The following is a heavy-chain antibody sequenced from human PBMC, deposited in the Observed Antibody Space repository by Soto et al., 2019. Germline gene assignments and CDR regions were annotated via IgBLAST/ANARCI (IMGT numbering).Heavy chain of an antibody. Sequence: GESLKISCKGSGYSFTSYWIGWVRQMPGKGLEWMGIIYPGDSDTRYSPSFQGQVTISADKSISTAYLQWSSLKASDTAMYYCARTYYYDSSGYYTLDYWGQGTLVTVSS. V-gene: IGHV5-51*01. CDR3: ARTYYYDSSGYYTLDY. D-gene: IGHD3-22*01. J-gene: IGHJ4*02. CDR1: GYSFTSYW. CDR2: IYPGDSDT.